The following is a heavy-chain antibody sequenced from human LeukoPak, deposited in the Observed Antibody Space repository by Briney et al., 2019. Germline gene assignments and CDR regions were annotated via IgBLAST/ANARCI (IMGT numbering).Heavy chain of an antibody. Sequence: GGSLRLSCAASGFIFSSYGINGVRQAPGKGLGWVAVIWSDGSRKYYTDSVKGRFTISRDNSKNTVFLQMNSLRADDTAVYYCARVTGSYTFDYWGQGTLVTVSS. CDR1: GFIFSSYG. CDR2: IWSDGSRK. J-gene: IGHJ4*02. D-gene: IGHD1-26*01. V-gene: IGHV3-33*01. CDR3: ARVTGSYTFDY.